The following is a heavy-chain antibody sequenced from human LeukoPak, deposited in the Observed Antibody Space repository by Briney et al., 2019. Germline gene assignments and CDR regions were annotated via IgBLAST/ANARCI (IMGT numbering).Heavy chain of an antibody. J-gene: IGHJ4*02. CDR2: ISSSGGRI. V-gene: IGHV3-21*01. Sequence: PGGPLRLSCAASGFAISSYTMNWVRQAPGKGLEWVSSISSSGGRIYYADSVKGRFTVSRDNAKNSLYLQINTLTAEDTAVYHCTRAQEADYWGQGTLVTVSS. CDR3: TRAQEADY. CDR1: GFAISSYT.